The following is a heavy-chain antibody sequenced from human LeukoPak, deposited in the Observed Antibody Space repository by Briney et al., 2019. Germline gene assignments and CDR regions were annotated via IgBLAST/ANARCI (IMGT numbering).Heavy chain of an antibody. Sequence: ASVKVSCKASGYTFTDYYMHWVRQAPGQGFEGMGWINPNDGDTYYAQKFQGRVTMTRDTSISTAHMEVSRLRSDDTAVYYCARANFLYCSSTSCLFDYWGQGTLVTVSS. V-gene: IGHV1-2*02. CDR2: INPNDGDT. CDR3: ARANFLYCSSTSCLFDY. CDR1: GYTFTDYY. D-gene: IGHD2-2*01. J-gene: IGHJ4*02.